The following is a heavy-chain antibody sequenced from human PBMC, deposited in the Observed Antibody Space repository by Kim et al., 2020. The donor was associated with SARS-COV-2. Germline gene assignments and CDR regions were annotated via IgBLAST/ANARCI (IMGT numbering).Heavy chain of an antibody. V-gene: IGHV3-48*03. D-gene: IGHD4-17*01. Sequence: EYAGSVKGRFTISRDNAKNSLYLQMNSLRAEDTAAYYCASYGDYEGYMDVWGKGTTVIVSS. CDR3: ASYGDYEGYMDV. J-gene: IGHJ6*03.